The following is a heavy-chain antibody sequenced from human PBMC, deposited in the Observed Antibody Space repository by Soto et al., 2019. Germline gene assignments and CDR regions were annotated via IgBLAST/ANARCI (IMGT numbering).Heavy chain of an antibody. CDR1: GFTFSTYW. CDR3: ARDPLIGTTEYGWDV. D-gene: IGHD1-7*01. V-gene: IGHV3-74*01. J-gene: IGHJ6*02. CDR2: INNDGSNT. Sequence: EVQLVESGGGLVQPGGSLRLSCAASGFTFSTYWMHWVRQPPGKGLVWVSRINNDGSNTAYADSVKGRFTISRDNAQSTLYLQMNSLRAEDTAVYYCARDPLIGTTEYGWDVWGQGTTVSVSS.